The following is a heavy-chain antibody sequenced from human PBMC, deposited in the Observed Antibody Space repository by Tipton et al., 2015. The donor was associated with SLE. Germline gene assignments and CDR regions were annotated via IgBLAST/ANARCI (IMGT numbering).Heavy chain of an antibody. CDR3: ARDMSSGSYYFRH. D-gene: IGHD1-26*01. V-gene: IGHV1-18*01. CDR2: ISAYNGNK. Sequence: QLVQSGAEVKKPGASVKVSCKASGYTFTSYGISWVRQAPGQGLEWMGWISAYNGNKNYAQKLQGRVTMTTDTSTSTAYVELRSLRSDDTAVYYCARDMSSGSYYFRHGGQGALVTVSS. J-gene: IGHJ1*01. CDR1: GYTFTSYG.